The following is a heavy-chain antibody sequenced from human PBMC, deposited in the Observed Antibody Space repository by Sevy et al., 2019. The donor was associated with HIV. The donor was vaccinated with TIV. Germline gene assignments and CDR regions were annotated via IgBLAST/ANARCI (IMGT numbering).Heavy chain of an antibody. D-gene: IGHD5-18*01. CDR3: AKKGYSSGIFYYFDY. J-gene: IGHJ4*02. Sequence: GGSLRLSCAASGFSFSDSYMSWVRQAPGKGLEWIAYISGNGNIIYYADSVRGRFSISRDNAKKSLYLQMNSLRAEDTAVYFCAKKGYSSGIFYYFDYWGQGTLVTVSS. CDR2: ISGNGNII. V-gene: IGHV3-11*01. CDR1: GFSFSDSY.